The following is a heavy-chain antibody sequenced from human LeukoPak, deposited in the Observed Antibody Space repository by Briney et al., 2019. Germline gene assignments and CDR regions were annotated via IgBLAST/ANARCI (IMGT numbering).Heavy chain of an antibody. CDR1: GGSISSYY. CDR2: IYYSGST. J-gene: IGHJ4*02. Sequence: SETLSLTCTVSGGSISSYYWSWIRQPPGKGLEWIGYIYYSGSTTYNPSLKRRLIISVETSKDQFSLKLSSVAAADTAVYYCASTTAYYYDSSGYCFDYWGQGTLVTVSS. D-gene: IGHD3-22*01. V-gene: IGHV4-59*01. CDR3: ASTTAYYYDSSGYCFDY.